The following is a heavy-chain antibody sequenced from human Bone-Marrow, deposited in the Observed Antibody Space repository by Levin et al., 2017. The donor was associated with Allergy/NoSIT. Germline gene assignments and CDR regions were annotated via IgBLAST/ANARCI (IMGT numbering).Heavy chain of an antibody. J-gene: IGHJ6*02. D-gene: IGHD3-9*01. V-gene: IGHV4-61*01. CDR3: ASSSILTGYYKRDYYYGMDV. CDR1: GGSVSSGSYY. Sequence: KASETLSLTCTVSGGSVSSGSYYWSWIRQPPGKGLEWIGYIYYSGSTNYNPSLKSRVTISVDTSKNQFSLKLSSVTAADTAVYYCASSSILTGYYKRDYYYGMDVWGQGTTVTVSS. CDR2: IYYSGST.